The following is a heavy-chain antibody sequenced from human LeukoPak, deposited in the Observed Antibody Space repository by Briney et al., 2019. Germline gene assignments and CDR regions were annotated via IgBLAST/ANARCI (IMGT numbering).Heavy chain of an antibody. D-gene: IGHD6-19*01. V-gene: IGHV3-23*01. CDR2: ISGSGGST. J-gene: IGHJ4*02. Sequence: GGSLRLSCAASGFTFSSYAMSWVRQAPGKGLEWVSAISGSGGSTYYADSVKGRFTISRDNSKNTLYLQMNSLRAEDTAVYYCAKHTGYSSGWSLFDYWGQGTLVTVSS. CDR3: AKHTGYSSGWSLFDY. CDR1: GFTFSSYA.